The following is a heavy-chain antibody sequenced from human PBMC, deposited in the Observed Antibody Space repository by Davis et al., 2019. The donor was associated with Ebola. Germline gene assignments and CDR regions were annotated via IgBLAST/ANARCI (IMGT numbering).Heavy chain of an antibody. CDR1: GFTFSSYA. CDR3: AKDGSGEQLKA. CDR2: ISGSGGST. D-gene: IGHD1-26*01. J-gene: IGHJ5*02. V-gene: IGHV3-23*01. Sequence: GESLKISCAASGFTFSSYAMSWVRQAPGKGLEWVSAISGSGGSTYYADSVKGRFTISRGNSKNTLYLQMNSLRAEDTAVYYCAKDGSGEQLKAWGQGTLVTVSS.